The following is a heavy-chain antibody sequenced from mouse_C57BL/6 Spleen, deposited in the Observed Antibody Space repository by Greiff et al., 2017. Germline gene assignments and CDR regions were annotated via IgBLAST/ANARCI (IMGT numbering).Heavy chain of an antibody. J-gene: IGHJ3*01. V-gene: IGHV1-64*01. Sequence: QVQLKQPGAELVKPGASVKLSCKASGYTFTSYWMHWVKQRPGQGLEWIGMIHPNSGSTNYNEKFKSKATLTVDKSSSTAYMQLSSLTSEDSAVYYCARHYSNLAWFAYWGQGTLVTVSA. CDR1: GYTFTSYW. D-gene: IGHD2-5*01. CDR2: IHPNSGST. CDR3: ARHYSNLAWFAY.